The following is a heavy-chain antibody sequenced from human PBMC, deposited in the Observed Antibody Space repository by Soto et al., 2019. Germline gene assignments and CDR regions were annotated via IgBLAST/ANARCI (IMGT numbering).Heavy chain of an antibody. D-gene: IGHD2-2*02. CDR2: INHSGST. CDR3: AMTVVVPAAIQGAYNWFDP. J-gene: IGHJ5*02. Sequence: SETLSLTCAVYGGSFSGYYWSWIRQPPGKGLEWIGEINHSGSTNYNPSLKSRVTISVDTSKNQFSLKLSSVTAADTAVYYCAMTVVVPAAIQGAYNWFDPWGQGTLVTVSS. CDR1: GGSFSGYY. V-gene: IGHV4-34*01.